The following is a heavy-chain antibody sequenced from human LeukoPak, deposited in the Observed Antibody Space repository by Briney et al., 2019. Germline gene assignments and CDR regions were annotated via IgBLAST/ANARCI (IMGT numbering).Heavy chain of an antibody. V-gene: IGHV3-13*01. J-gene: IGHJ4*02. CDR1: GFSFSSYD. Sequence: SGGSLRLSCAASGFSFSSYDMHWVRQATGKGLEWVSAIGTAGDTYYPGSVKGRFTISRENAKNSLCLQMNSLRAGDMAVYYCARGGSSSLIDYWGQGTLVTVSS. D-gene: IGHD6-13*01. CDR3: ARGGSSSLIDY. CDR2: IGTAGDT.